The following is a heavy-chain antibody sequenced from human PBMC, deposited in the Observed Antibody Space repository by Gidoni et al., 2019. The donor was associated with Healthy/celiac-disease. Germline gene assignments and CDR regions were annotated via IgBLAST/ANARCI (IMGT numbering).Heavy chain of an antibody. J-gene: IGHJ4*02. V-gene: IGHV4-59*01. D-gene: IGHD3-10*01. CDR3: ARDLGVH. CDR1: GGSISSYY. CDR2: IYYSGST. Sequence: QVQLQESGPGLVKPSETLSLTCTVSGGSISSYYWSWIRQPPGKGLEWIGYIYYSGSTNYNPSLKSRVTISVDTSKNQFSLKLSSVTAADTAVYYCARDLGVHWGQGTLVTVSS.